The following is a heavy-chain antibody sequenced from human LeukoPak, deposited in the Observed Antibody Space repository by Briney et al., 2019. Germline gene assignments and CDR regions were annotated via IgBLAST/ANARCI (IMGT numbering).Heavy chain of an antibody. CDR3: ASSSANWGSRTSAHPYNWFDP. CDR2: IIPIFGTA. V-gene: IGHV1-69*05. CDR1: GGSFSSYA. Sequence: SVKVSCKASGGSFSSYAISWVRQAPGQGLEWMGGIIPIFGTANYAQKFQGRVTITTDESTSTAYMELSSLRSEDTAVYYCASSSANWGSRTSAHPYNWFDPWGQGTLVTVSS. D-gene: IGHD7-27*01. J-gene: IGHJ5*02.